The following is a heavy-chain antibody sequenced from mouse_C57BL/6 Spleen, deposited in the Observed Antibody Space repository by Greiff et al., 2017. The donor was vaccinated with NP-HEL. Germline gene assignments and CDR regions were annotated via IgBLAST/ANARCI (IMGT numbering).Heavy chain of an antibody. CDR1: GFTFSDYG. CDR2: ISSGSSTI. CDR3: AKRNFLGYFDY. J-gene: IGHJ2*01. V-gene: IGHV5-17*01. Sequence: EVMLVESGGGLVKPGGSLKLSCAASGFTFSDYGMHWVRQAPEKGLEWVAYISSGSSTIYYADTVKGRFTISRDNAKNTLFLQMTSLRSEDTAMYYCAKRNFLGYFDYWGQGTTLTVSS.